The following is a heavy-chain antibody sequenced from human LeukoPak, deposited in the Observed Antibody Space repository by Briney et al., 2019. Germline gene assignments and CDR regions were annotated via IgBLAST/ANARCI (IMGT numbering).Heavy chain of an antibody. Sequence: GGSLRLSCAASGFTFSTYGMHWVRQAPGKGLEWVAFIRYDGSNKYYADSVKGRFTISRDNSKNTLYLQMNSLRAEDTAVYYCAREDTASFDYWGQGTLVTVSS. CDR2: IRYDGSNK. D-gene: IGHD5-18*01. CDR3: AREDTASFDY. V-gene: IGHV3-30*02. J-gene: IGHJ4*02. CDR1: GFTFSTYG.